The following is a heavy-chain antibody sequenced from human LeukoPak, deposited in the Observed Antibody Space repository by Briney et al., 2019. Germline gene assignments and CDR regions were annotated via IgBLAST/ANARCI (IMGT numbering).Heavy chain of an antibody. CDR3: ARDYCSSTSCPLLAFDI. CDR2: ISAYNGNT. Sequence: ASVKVSCKASGYTFTSYGISWVRQAPGQGLEWMGWISAYNGNTNYAQKLQGRVTMTTDTSTSTAYMELRSLGSDDTAVYYCARDYCSSTSCPLLAFDIWGQGTMVTVSS. J-gene: IGHJ3*02. V-gene: IGHV1-18*01. D-gene: IGHD2-2*01. CDR1: GYTFTSYG.